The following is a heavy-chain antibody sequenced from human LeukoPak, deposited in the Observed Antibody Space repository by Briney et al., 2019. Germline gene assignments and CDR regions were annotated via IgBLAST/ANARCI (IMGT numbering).Heavy chain of an antibody. J-gene: IGHJ5*02. CDR3: AREGYYDSSGYHVKWFDP. CDR1: GGTFSSYA. Sequence: GASVKVSCKASGGTFSSYAISWVRQAPGQGLEWMGGIIPIFGTANYAQKFQGRVTIIADESTSTAYMELSSLRSEDTAVYYCAREGYYDSSGYHVKWFDPWGQGTLVTVSS. V-gene: IGHV1-69*01. D-gene: IGHD3-22*01. CDR2: IIPIFGTA.